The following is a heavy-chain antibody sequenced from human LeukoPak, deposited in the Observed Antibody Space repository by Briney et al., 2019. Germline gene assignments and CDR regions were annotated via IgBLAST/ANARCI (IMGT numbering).Heavy chain of an antibody. J-gene: IGHJ3*02. D-gene: IGHD3-3*01. CDR2: INSDGSST. CDR3: ARDREDFWSGYSDAFDI. Sequence: GGSLRLSCAASGFTFSSYWMHWVRQAPGKGLVWVSRINSDGSSTSYAVSVKGRFTISRDNAKNTLYLQMNSLRAEDTAVYYCARDREDFWSGYSDAFDIWGQGTMVTVSS. CDR1: GFTFSSYW. V-gene: IGHV3-74*01.